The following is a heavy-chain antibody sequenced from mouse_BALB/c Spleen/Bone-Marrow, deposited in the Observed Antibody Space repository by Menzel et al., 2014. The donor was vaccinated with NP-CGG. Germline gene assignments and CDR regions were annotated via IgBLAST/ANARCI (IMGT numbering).Heavy chain of an antibody. Sequence: QVQLQQSGTELVMPGASVKMSCKASGYAFTDRWIHWVKQRPGQGLVWIGAIDTSDSYTNYNQKFKGKATLTVDESSSTAYIHLSSLTSEDSAVYYCARGGDDFSLDYWGQRTSVTVSS. V-gene: IGHV1-69*01. CDR1: GYAFTDRW. CDR3: ARGGDDFSLDY. J-gene: IGHJ4*01. D-gene: IGHD2-4*01. CDR2: IDTSDSYT.